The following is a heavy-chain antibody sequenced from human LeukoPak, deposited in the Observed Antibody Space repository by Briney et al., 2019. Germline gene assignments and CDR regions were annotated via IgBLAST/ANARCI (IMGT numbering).Heavy chain of an antibody. CDR1: GFTFSSYG. V-gene: IGHV3-30*18. Sequence: GRSLRLSCAASGFTFSSYGMHWVRQAPGKGLEWVAVISYDGSNKYYADSVKGRFTISRDNSKNTLYLQMNSLRAEDTAVYYCAKAPMDVWGQGTTVTVSS. CDR3: AKAPMDV. CDR2: ISYDGSNK. J-gene: IGHJ6*02.